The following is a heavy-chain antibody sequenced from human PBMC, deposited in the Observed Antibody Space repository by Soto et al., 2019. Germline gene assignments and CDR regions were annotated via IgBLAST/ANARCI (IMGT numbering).Heavy chain of an antibody. D-gene: IGHD6-13*01. V-gene: IGHV1-8*01. Sequence: ASVKVSCKASGYTFTSYDINWVRQATGQGLEWKGRMNPNSGNTGYAQKFQGRVTMTRNTSISTAYMELSSLRSEDTAVYFCARERSAAGTGWFDPWGQGTLVTVSS. CDR3: ARERSAAGTGWFDP. CDR1: GYTFTSYD. CDR2: MNPNSGNT. J-gene: IGHJ5*02.